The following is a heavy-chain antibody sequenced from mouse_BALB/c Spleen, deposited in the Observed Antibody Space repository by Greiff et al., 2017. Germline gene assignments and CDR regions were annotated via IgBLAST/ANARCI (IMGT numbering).Heavy chain of an antibody. D-gene: IGHD4-1*01. CDR3: ARDGLTGGFAY. J-gene: IGHJ3*01. V-gene: IGHV7-3*02. CDR2: IRNKANGYTT. CDR1: GFTFTDYY. Sequence: EVQRVESGGGLVQPGGSLRLSCATSGFTFTDYYMSWVRQPPGKALEWLGFIRNKANGYTTEYSASVKGRFTISRDNSQSILYLQMNTLRAEDSATYYCARDGLTGGFAYWGQGTLVTVSA.